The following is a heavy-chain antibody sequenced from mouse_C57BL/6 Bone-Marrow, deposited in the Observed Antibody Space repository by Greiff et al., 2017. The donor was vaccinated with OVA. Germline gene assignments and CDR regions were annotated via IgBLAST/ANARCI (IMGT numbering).Heavy chain of an antibody. CDR3: ASQKSSNYWYFDV. J-gene: IGHJ1*03. Sequence: VHLVESGAELVKPGASVKISCKASGYTFTDYYINWVKQRPGQGLEWIGKIGPGSGSTYYNEKFKGKATLTADKSSSTAYMQLSSLTSEDSAVYFCASQKSSNYWYFDVWGTGTTVTVSS. CDR2: IGPGSGST. D-gene: IGHD1-1*01. V-gene: IGHV1-77*01. CDR1: GYTFTDYY.